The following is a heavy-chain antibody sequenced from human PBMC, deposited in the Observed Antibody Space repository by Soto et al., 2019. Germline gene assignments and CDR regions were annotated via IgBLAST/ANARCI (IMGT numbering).Heavy chain of an antibody. J-gene: IGHJ4*02. Sequence: SQTLSLTCAISGGSVSSNSAAWNWIRQSPSRGLEWLGRTYYRSKWYNEYAVSVKSRIIVKPDTSKNQFSLQLSSVTPEDTAVYYCARASGYFDYWGQGTLVTVSS. CDR3: ARASGYFDY. D-gene: IGHD6-6*01. V-gene: IGHV6-1*01. CDR1: GGSVSSNSAA. CDR2: TYYRSKWYN.